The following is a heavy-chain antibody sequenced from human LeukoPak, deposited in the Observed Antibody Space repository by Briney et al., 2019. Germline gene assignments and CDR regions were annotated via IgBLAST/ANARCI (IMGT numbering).Heavy chain of an antibody. V-gene: IGHV3-21*01. CDR2: ISSSSSYI. J-gene: IGHJ6*03. CDR3: ARFRLGELTYYYMDV. D-gene: IGHD3-10*01. Sequence: GGSLRLSCAASGFTFSSYSMNWVRQAPGKGLEWVSSISSSSSYIYYADSVKGRFTISRDNAKNSLYLQMNSLRAEDTAVYYCARFRLGELTYYYMDVWGKGTTVTISS. CDR1: GFTFSSYS.